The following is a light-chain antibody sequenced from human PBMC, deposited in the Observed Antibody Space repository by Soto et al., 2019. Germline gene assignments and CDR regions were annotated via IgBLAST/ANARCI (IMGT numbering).Light chain of an antibody. CDR2: GAS. CDR3: QPYGSSFT. CDR1: QSVRSNY. Sequence: EIVVTQSPGTLSLSPGERATLSCRASQSVRSNYLAWYQQKPGQAPRLLMYGASRRATGIPDRFSGSGSGTDFTLTISRLEPEDFAVYYCQPYGSSFTFGGGTKVEIK. J-gene: IGKJ4*01. V-gene: IGKV3-20*01.